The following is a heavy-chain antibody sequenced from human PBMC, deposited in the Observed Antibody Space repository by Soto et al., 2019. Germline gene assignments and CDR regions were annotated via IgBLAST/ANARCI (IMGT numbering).Heavy chain of an antibody. CDR2: INSDGSST. CDR1: GFTFSSYW. J-gene: IGHJ6*02. CDR3: ARDQVGATTFYYYYGMDV. V-gene: IGHV3-74*01. Sequence: GGSLRLSCAASGFTFSSYWMHWVRQAPGKGLVWVSRINSDGSSTSYADSVKGRFTISRDNAKNTLYLQMNSLRAEDTAVYYCARDQVGATTFYYYYGMDVWGQGTTVTVSS. D-gene: IGHD1-26*01.